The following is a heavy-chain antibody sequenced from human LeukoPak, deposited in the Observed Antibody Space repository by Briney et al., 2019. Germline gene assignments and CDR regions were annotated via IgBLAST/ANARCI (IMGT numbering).Heavy chain of an antibody. V-gene: IGHV3-23*01. CDR2: ISGSGGST. CDR3: AKANGYCSSTSCYYFWYFQH. J-gene: IGHJ1*01. Sequence: GGSLRLSCAASGFTFSGYAMSWVRQAPGKGLEWVSGISGSGGSTYYADSAKGRFTISRDNSKNTLYLQMNSLRAEDTAVYYCAKANGYCSSTSCYYFWYFQHWGQGTLVTVSS. CDR1: GFTFSGYA. D-gene: IGHD2-2*01.